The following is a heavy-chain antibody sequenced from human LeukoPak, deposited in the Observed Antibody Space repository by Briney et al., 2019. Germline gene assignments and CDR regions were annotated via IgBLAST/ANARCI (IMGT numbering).Heavy chain of an antibody. D-gene: IGHD2-21*01. Sequence: ASVKVSCKASGYTFTSYYMHWVRQAPGQGLEWMGIINPSGGSTSYAQKFQGRVTMTRDTSTSTVYMELSSLRSDDTAVYFCARARGAPYRHPFVERIAPYYFDDWGQGTLVTVSS. J-gene: IGHJ4*02. CDR3: ARARGAPYRHPFVERIAPYYFDD. CDR1: GYTFTSYY. CDR2: INPSGGST. V-gene: IGHV1-46*01.